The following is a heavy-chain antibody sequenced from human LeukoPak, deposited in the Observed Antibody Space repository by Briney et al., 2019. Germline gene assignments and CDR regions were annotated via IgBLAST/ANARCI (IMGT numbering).Heavy chain of an antibody. CDR2: INHSGST. CDR3: ASMIYGGNSFYVY. V-gene: IGHV4-34*01. CDR1: GGSFSGYY. J-gene: IGHJ4*02. Sequence: PSETLSLTCAVYGGSFSGYYWSWIRQPPGKGLEWIGEINHSGSTNYNPSLKSRVTISVDTSKNQFSLKLSSVTAADTAVYYCASMIYGGNSFYVYWRQGTLVTVSS. D-gene: IGHD4-23*01.